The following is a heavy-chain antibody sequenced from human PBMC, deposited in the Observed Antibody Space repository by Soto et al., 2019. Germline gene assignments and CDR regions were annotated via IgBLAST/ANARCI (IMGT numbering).Heavy chain of an antibody. CDR3: AKSATAGTSRFDY. Sequence: GGSLRLSCAASGFTFSSYAMSWVRQAPGKGLDWVSGISSSDGNTYYADSVKGRFTISRDNSKNTLYLQMNSLRAEDTALYYCAKSATAGTSRFDYWGQGTLVTVSS. J-gene: IGHJ4*02. CDR1: GFTFSSYA. D-gene: IGHD6-13*01. CDR2: ISSSDGNT. V-gene: IGHV3-23*01.